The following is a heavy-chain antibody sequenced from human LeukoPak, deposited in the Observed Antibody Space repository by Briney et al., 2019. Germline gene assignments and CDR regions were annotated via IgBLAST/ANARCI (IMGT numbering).Heavy chain of an antibody. V-gene: IGHV4-4*07. J-gene: IGHJ4*02. CDR2: IYTSGST. CDR3: ARVWFGEFWAAWPHYFDY. Sequence: PSETLSLTCTVSGGSISSYYWSWIRQPAGKGLEWIGRIYTSGSTNYNPSLKSRVTMSVDTSKNQFSLKLSSVTAADTAVYYCARVWFGEFWAAWPHYFDYWGQGTLVTVSS. CDR1: GGSISSYY. D-gene: IGHD3-10*01.